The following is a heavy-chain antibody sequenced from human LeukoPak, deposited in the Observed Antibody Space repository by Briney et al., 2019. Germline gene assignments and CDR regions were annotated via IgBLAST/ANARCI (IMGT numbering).Heavy chain of an antibody. CDR2: IHTNTGNP. CDR1: GFSFSDYV. D-gene: IGHD2-2*02. Sequence: ASVKVSCKASGFSFSDYVLSWVRQAPGQGLEWMGWIHTNTGNPTYAQGFTGRFVFSFDTAVSTALLHVSGLKVEDTAMYYCARCPITSCYMYNWFDPWGQGTLVTVSS. J-gene: IGHJ5*02. CDR3: ARCPITSCYMYNWFDP. V-gene: IGHV7-4-1*02.